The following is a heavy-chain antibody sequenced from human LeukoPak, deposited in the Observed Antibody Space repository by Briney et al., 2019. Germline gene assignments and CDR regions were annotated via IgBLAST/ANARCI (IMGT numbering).Heavy chain of an antibody. CDR1: GFTFSTYG. CDR3: ARDRGSGDSFDL. D-gene: IGHD6-19*01. CDR2: IWFDGSNK. J-gene: IGHJ3*01. Sequence: GGSLRLSCAASGFTFSTYGMHWVRQAPGKGLEWVAVIWFDGSNKYYVDSVKGRFSISRDNSKNALYLQMNSLRAEDTAVYYCARDRGSGDSFDLWGQGTVVTVSS. V-gene: IGHV3-33*01.